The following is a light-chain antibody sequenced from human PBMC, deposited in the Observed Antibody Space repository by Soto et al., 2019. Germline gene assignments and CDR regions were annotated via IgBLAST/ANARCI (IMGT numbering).Light chain of an antibody. Sequence: EIELTQSPATVSLSPGERATLSCRATQSVNNYLAWYQQKPGQAPRLLIYHAFNRAPGIPARFSGSGSGTDFTLTISSLEPEDFAVYYCQQRDDWPPWTFGQGTKVE. J-gene: IGKJ1*01. CDR3: QQRDDWPPWT. CDR2: HAF. V-gene: IGKV3-11*01. CDR1: QSVNNY.